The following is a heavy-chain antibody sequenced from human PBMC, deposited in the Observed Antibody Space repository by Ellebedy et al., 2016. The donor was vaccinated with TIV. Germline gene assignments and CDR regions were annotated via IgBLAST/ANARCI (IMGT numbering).Heavy chain of an antibody. CDR3: ATYGSGTYASFDY. CDR1: GYSFTGYF. V-gene: IGHV1-46*01. J-gene: IGHJ4*02. CDR2: INPSGGST. D-gene: IGHD3-10*01. Sequence: ASVKVSCKASGYSFTGYFMHWVRQAPGQGLEWMGIINPSGGSTSYAQKFQGRVTMTRDRSTSTVFMELSSLRSDDTAVYYCATYGSGTYASFDYWGQGTPVTVSS.